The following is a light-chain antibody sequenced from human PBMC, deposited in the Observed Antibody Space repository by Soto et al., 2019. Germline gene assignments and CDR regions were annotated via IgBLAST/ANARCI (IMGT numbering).Light chain of an antibody. CDR3: QQVHSTQYT. V-gene: IGKV1-39*01. Sequence: DIQMTQSPYSLSASVGDSVTITCRASQNIRTYLNWYQQKPGRAPKLLIHSASALPSGGPSRFSGSVSGTEFTLTISGLQPEDFATYYCQQVHSTQYTFGQGTKVEMK. CDR1: QNIRTY. J-gene: IGKJ2*01. CDR2: SAS.